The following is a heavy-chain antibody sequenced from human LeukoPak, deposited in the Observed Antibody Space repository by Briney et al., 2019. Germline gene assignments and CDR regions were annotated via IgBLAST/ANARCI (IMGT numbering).Heavy chain of an antibody. V-gene: IGHV1-2*06. CDR1: GYTFTGYY. D-gene: IGHD3-9*01. CDR2: INPNSGGT. CDR3: ARGPSVFNYDILTGYFDY. J-gene: IGHJ4*02. Sequence: ASVKVSCKASGYTFTGYYMHWVRQAPGQGLEWMGRINPNSGGTNYAQKFQGRVTMTRDTSISTAYMELSRLRSDDTAVYYCARGPSVFNYDILTGYFDYWGQGTLVTVSS.